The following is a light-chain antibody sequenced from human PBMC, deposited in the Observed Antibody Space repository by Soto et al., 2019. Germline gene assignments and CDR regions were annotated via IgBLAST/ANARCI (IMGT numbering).Light chain of an antibody. Sequence: ETLMTQSPATLSVSPGDRATLSCRASQSFNNNLAWYQQKLGQAPRVLIYGGSTRATGIPARFTGSGSGTEFILTITSLQSEDSAVYYCQEYNTFPWTFGQGTKVEFK. CDR2: GGS. CDR3: QEYNTFPWT. CDR1: QSFNNN. J-gene: IGKJ1*01. V-gene: IGKV3-15*01.